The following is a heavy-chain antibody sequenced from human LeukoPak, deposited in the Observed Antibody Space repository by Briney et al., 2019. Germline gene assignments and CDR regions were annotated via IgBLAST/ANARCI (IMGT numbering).Heavy chain of an antibody. Sequence: GASVKVSCKASGYTFTGYYMHWVRQAPGQRLEWMGWINPNSGGTNYAQKFQGRVTMTRDASISTAYMELSRLRSDDTAVYYCARDAYTMVRGYHNPPGYWGQGTLVTVSS. CDR2: INPNSGGT. J-gene: IGHJ4*02. CDR3: ARDAYTMVRGYHNPPGY. V-gene: IGHV1-2*02. D-gene: IGHD3-10*01. CDR1: GYTFTGYY.